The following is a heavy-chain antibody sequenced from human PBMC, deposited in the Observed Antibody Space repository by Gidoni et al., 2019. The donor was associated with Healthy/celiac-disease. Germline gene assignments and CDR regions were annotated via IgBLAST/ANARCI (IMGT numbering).Heavy chain of an antibody. CDR2: IYSSGST. Sequence: QVQLQESGPGLVKPSETLSLTCTVSGGSISSYYWSWIRQPPGKGLEWIGYIYSSGSTNYNPSLKSRVTISVDTSKNQFSLKLSSVTAADTAVYYCARVGLDGYFDYWGQGTLVTVSS. CDR1: GGSISSYY. V-gene: IGHV4-59*01. J-gene: IGHJ4*02. CDR3: ARVGLDGYFDY.